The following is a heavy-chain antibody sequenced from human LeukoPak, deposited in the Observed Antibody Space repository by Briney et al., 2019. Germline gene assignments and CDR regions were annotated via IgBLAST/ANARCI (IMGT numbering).Heavy chain of an antibody. CDR1: GGSFSGYV. J-gene: IGHJ3*02. D-gene: IGHD3-22*01. V-gene: IGHV4-34*01. Sequence: SETLSLTCGVYGGSFSGYVWRCIPQPPGKGLQWSGEINHSGSTTYNPSPKSQVTISLDTSRNQFSLKLTSVTAADTAVYYCAKTPVVTLSAFDIWGQGTLVTVSS. CDR3: AKTPVVTLSAFDI. CDR2: INHSGST.